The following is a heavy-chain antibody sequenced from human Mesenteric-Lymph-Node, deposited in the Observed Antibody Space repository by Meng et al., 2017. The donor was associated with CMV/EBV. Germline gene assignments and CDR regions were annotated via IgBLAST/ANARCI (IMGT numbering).Heavy chain of an antibody. V-gene: IGHV3-43*01. CDR2: ISWDGISS. Sequence: GESLKISCAASGFTFEDYTMHWVRQVPGKGLEWVSGISWDGISSTSADSMKGRFTISRDNSQNSLFLQMDNLRPEDTAFYYCAKVRGAGYTSSSELDFWGHGTLVTVSS. CDR3: AKVRGAGYTSSSELDF. J-gene: IGHJ5*01. CDR1: GFTFEDYT. D-gene: IGHD5-24*01.